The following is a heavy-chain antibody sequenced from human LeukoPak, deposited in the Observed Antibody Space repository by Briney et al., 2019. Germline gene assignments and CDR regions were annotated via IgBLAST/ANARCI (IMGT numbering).Heavy chain of an antibody. CDR2: ISGSGGST. J-gene: IGHJ6*03. D-gene: IGHD5-12*01. V-gene: IGHV3-23*01. Sequence: GGSLRLSCAASGFTFSSYAMSWVRQAPGKGLEWVSAISGSGGSTYYADSVKGRFTISRDNSKNTLYLQMNSLRAEDTAVYYCAEGSGYDCSYYYYMDVWGKGTTVTVSS. CDR3: AEGSGYDCSYYYYMDV. CDR1: GFTFSSYA.